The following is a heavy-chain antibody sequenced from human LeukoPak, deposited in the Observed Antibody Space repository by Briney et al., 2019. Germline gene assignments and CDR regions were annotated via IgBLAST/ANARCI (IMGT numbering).Heavy chain of an antibody. Sequence: GGSQRLSCAASGFTFSSYAMSWVRQAPGKGLEWVSAISGSGGNTYYADSVKGRFTISRDNSKNTLYLQMNSLRGEDTAVYYCAKPGRVAAPGHDAFDIWGQGTMVTVSS. D-gene: IGHD6-13*01. CDR1: GFTFSSYA. CDR2: ISGSGGNT. V-gene: IGHV3-23*01. CDR3: AKPGRVAAPGHDAFDI. J-gene: IGHJ3*02.